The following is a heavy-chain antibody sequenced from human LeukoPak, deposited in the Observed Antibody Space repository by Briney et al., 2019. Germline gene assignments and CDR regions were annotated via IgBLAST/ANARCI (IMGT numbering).Heavy chain of an antibody. Sequence: ASVKVSCKASGYTFTSYGISWVRQAPGQGLEWMGWISAYNGSTNYAQKLQGRVTMTTDTSTSTAYMELRSLRSDDTAVYYCASSQIGSIAAADPFDYWGQGTLVTVSS. CDR1: GYTFTSYG. D-gene: IGHD6-13*01. CDR2: ISAYNGST. J-gene: IGHJ4*02. CDR3: ASSQIGSIAAADPFDY. V-gene: IGHV1-18*01.